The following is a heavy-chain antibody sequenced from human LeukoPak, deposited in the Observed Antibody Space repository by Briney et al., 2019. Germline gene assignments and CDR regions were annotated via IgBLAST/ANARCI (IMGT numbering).Heavy chain of an antibody. Sequence: GGSLRLSCAASGFTFSSYEMNWVRQAPGKGLEWVSYISSSGSTIYYADSVKGRFTIARDDAKNSLYLQMNSLRAEDTAVYFCARDKGGMVPFDYWGQGTLVTVSS. CDR1: GFTFSSYE. J-gene: IGHJ4*02. V-gene: IGHV3-48*03. CDR3: ARDKGGMVPFDY. CDR2: ISSSGSTI. D-gene: IGHD3-10*01.